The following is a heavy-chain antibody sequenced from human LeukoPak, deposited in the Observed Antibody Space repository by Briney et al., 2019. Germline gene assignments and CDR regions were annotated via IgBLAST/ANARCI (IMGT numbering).Heavy chain of an antibody. D-gene: IGHD6-13*01. Sequence: PAGSLTLSCAASGFTFSSYGMHWVRQAPGKGLEWVAVISDDGTTKYYADPVKGRFTIARDTFKNTLYLERNSLRAEDTAVYYCAKEGAAGGKMQFCFDYWGQGTLVAVSS. V-gene: IGHV3-30*18. J-gene: IGHJ4*02. CDR2: ISDDGTTK. CDR3: AKEGAAGGKMQFCFDY. CDR1: GFTFSSYG.